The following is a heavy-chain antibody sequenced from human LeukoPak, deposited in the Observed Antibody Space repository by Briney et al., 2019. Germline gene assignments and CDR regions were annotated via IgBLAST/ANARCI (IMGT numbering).Heavy chain of an antibody. CDR1: GGSTSSYY. CDR2: IYYSGTT. CDR3: ARVSNSGTYYFLDC. J-gene: IGHJ1*01. V-gene: IGHV4-59*01. Sequence: SETLSLTCSVSGGSTSSYYWSWIRQPPGKGLQSIGYIYYSGTTNYNPSLKSRVTMSVDTSKNQFSLNLSSVTAADTAVYYCARVSNSGTYYFLDCWGQGTLVTVSS. D-gene: IGHD1-26*01.